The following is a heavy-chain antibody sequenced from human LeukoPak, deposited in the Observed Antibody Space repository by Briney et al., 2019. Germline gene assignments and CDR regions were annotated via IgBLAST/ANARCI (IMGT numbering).Heavy chain of an antibody. CDR3: ARGGYCSSTSCLYYFDY. CDR1: GGSISSYY. D-gene: IGHD2-2*01. J-gene: IGHJ4*02. CDR2: IYYSGST. Sequence: SGTLSLTCTVSGGSISSYYWSWIRQPPGKGLEWIGYIYYSGSTNYNPSLKSRVTISVDTSKNQFSLKLSSVTAADTAVYYCARGGYCSSTSCLYYFDYWGQGTLVTVSS. V-gene: IGHV4-59*01.